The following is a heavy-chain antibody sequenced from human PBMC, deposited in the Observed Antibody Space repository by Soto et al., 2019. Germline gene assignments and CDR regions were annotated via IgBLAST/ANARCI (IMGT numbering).Heavy chain of an antibody. CDR2: IIPIFGTA. Sequence: GASVKVSCKASGGTFSSYAISWVRQAPGQGLEWMGGIIPIFGTANYAQKFQGRVTITADESTSTAYMELSSLRSEDTAVYYCARSPSQIAVAGTWVGFRFXPWGQGTLVTVSS. V-gene: IGHV1-69*13. CDR3: ARSPSQIAVAGTWVGFRFXP. D-gene: IGHD6-19*01. J-gene: IGHJ5*02. CDR1: GGTFSSYA.